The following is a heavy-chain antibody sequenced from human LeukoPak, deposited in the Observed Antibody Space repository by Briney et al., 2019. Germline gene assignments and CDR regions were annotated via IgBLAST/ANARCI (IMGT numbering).Heavy chain of an antibody. V-gene: IGHV3-48*01. D-gene: IGHD3-22*01. J-gene: IGHJ6*04. Sequence: GGSLRLSCAASSFTFSSYSMNWIRQAPGKGLEWGSYISCSSSTIYYADSVKGRFTISRENAKNSLYLQMSSLRAEDTAVYYCARDKSVSPYDSSGYSDVWGKGTTVTVSS. CDR3: ARDKSVSPYDSSGYSDV. CDR1: SFTFSSYS. CDR2: ISCSSSTI.